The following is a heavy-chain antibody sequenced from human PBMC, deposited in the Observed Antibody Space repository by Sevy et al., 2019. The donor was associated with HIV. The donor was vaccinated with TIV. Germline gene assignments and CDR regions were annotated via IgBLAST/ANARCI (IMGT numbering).Heavy chain of an antibody. CDR2: IKEDGSEN. D-gene: IGHD2-2*01. CDR3: ARVGGCSSTSCFADWFDP. J-gene: IGHJ5*02. Sequence: GGSLRLSCAASGFTFSYSGMHWVRQAPGKGLEWVANIKEDGSENYYVDSVKGRFTISRDNAKNSLYLQMNSLRAEDTAVYYCARVGGCSSTSCFADWFDPWGQGTLVTVSS. V-gene: IGHV3-7*03. CDR1: GFTFSYSG.